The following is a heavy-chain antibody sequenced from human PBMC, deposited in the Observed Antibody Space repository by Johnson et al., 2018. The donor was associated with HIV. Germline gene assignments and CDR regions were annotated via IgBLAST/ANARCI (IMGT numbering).Heavy chain of an antibody. Sequence: VQLVESGGGLVQPGGSLRLSCAASGFTFSSYWMSWVRQAPGKGLEWVANIKQDGSNKYYADSVKGRFTISRDNAKNTLYLQMNSLRAEDTAVYYCARDLHDSSGYYYEGDAFDIWGQGTMVTVSS. J-gene: IGHJ3*02. CDR3: ARDLHDSSGYYYEGDAFDI. CDR2: IKQDGSNK. D-gene: IGHD3-22*01. CDR1: GFTFSSYW. V-gene: IGHV3-7*01.